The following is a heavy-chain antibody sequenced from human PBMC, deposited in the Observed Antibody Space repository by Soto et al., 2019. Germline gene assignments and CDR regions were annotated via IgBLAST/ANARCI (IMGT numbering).Heavy chain of an antibody. CDR1: GGSISSYY. CDR3: ARASYYYYGMDV. V-gene: IGHV4-59*01. Sequence: SETLSLTCTVSGGSISSYYWSWIRQPPGKGLEWIGYIYYSGSTNYNPSLKSRVTISVDTSKNQFSLKLSSVTAADTAVYYCARASYYYYGMDVWGQGTTVTVSS. J-gene: IGHJ6*02. CDR2: IYYSGST.